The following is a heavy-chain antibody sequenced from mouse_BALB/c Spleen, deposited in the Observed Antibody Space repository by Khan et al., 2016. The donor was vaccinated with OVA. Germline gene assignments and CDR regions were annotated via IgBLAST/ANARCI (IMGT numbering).Heavy chain of an antibody. Sequence: QVQLKQSGIELVRPGASVKLSCKASGYTFTNYWINWVKQRPGQGLEWIGNIYPSDSYSNYNQRFKDKATLTVDKSSSTAYLLLSSPTSEDSAVYYGTREGGDGSSFAYGVQGTLVTVSA. J-gene: IGHJ3*01. D-gene: IGHD2-3*01. CDR1: GYTFTNYW. V-gene: IGHV1-69*02. CDR2: IYPSDSYS. CDR3: TREGGDGSSFAY.